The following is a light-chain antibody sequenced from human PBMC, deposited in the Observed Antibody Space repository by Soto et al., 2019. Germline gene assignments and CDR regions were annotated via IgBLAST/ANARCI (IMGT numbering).Light chain of an antibody. CDR2: EVT. Sequence: QSALTQPASVSASPGQSITLSCTGTSSDVGNYDFVSWYQQHPGKAPKLIIYEVTNRPSGVSSRFSGSKSGNTASLTISGLQAEDEADYYCCSYAGSSTYVFGTGTKVTVL. J-gene: IGLJ1*01. CDR1: SSDVGNYDF. V-gene: IGLV2-23*02. CDR3: CSYAGSSTYV.